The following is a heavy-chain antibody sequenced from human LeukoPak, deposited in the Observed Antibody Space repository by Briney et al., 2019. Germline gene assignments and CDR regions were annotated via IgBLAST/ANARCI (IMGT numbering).Heavy chain of an antibody. V-gene: IGHV4-31*03. CDR1: GGSISSGGYY. CDR2: IYYSGST. Sequence: PSETLSLTCTVSGGSISSGGYYWSWIRQHPGKGLEWIGYIYYSGSTYYNPSLKSRVTISVDTSKNQFSLKLSSVTAADTAVYYCARDEGLYCSSTSCYWRWFDPWGQGTLVTVSS. J-gene: IGHJ5*02. CDR3: ARDEGLYCSSTSCYWRWFDP. D-gene: IGHD2-2*01.